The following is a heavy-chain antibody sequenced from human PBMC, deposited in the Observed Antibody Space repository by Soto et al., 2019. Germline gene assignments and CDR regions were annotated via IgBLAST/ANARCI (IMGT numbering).Heavy chain of an antibody. CDR2: ISHDGSNK. CDR1: GFTFSSYG. V-gene: IGHV3-30*18. J-gene: IGHJ4*02. Sequence: GGSLRLSCAASGFTFSSYGMHWVRQAPGKGLEWVAVISHDGSNKYYADSVKGRFTISRDNSKNTLYLQMNSLRAEDTAVYYCAKPPGFSPENYYFDYWGQGTLVTVSS. CDR3: AKPPGFSPENYYFDY. D-gene: IGHD3-3*02.